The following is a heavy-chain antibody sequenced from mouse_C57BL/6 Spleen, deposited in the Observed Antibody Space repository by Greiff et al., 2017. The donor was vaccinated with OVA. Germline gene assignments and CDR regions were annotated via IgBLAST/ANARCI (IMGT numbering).Heavy chain of an antibody. CDR3: ARFYDYAWFAY. V-gene: IGHV3-6*01. J-gene: IGHJ3*01. Sequence: EVQLQESGPGLVKPSQSLSLTCSVTGYSITSGYYWNWIRQFPGNKLEWMGYISYDGSNNYNPSLKNRISITRDTSKNQFFLKLNSVTTEDTATYYCARFYDYAWFAYWGQGTLVTVSA. CDR1: GYSITSGYY. CDR2: ISYDGSN. D-gene: IGHD2-4*01.